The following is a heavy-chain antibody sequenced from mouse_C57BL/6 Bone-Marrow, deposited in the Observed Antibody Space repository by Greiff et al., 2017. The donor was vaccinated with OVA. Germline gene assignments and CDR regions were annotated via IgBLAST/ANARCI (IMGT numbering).Heavy chain of an antibody. Sequence: QVQLQQSGAELVKPGASVKLSCKASGYTFTSYWMHWVKQRPGQGLEWIGMIHPNSGSTNYNEKFKSKATLTVDKSSSTAYMQLSSLTSEDSAVYYCARRGYYYGSSDGFAYWGQGTLVTVSA. CDR3: ARRGYYYGSSDGFAY. D-gene: IGHD1-1*01. CDR2: IHPNSGST. J-gene: IGHJ3*01. V-gene: IGHV1-64*01. CDR1: GYTFTSYW.